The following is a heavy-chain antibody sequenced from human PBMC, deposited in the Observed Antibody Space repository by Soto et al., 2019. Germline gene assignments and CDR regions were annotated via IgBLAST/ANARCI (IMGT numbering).Heavy chain of an antibody. CDR3: ASNTRDGGYDY. CDR1: GGSISSSSYY. V-gene: IGHV4-39*01. D-gene: IGHD4-17*01. Sequence: QLQLQESGPGLVKPSETLSLTCTVSGGSISSSSYYWGWIRQPPGKGLEWIGSIYYSGSTYYNPSLKSRVTISVDTSKNQFSLKLSSVTAADTAVYYCASNTRDGGYDYWGQGTLVTVSS. J-gene: IGHJ4*02. CDR2: IYYSGST.